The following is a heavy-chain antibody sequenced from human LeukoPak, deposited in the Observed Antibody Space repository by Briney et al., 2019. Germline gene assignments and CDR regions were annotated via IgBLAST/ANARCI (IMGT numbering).Heavy chain of an antibody. CDR2: IKQDGSEK. D-gene: IGHD5-24*01. CDR1: GFTFSSYW. Sequence: GGSLRLSCAASGFTFSSYWMSWVRQAPGKGLEWVANIKQDGSEKYYVDSVKGRFTISRDNAKNSLYLQMNSPRAEDTAVYYCASAAFKRWLSYYWGQGTLVTVSS. V-gene: IGHV3-7*01. CDR3: ASAAFKRWLSYY. J-gene: IGHJ4*02.